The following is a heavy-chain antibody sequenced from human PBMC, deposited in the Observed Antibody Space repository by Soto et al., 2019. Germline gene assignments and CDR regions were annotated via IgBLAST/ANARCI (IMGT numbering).Heavy chain of an antibody. D-gene: IGHD4-17*01. J-gene: IGHJ4*02. CDR2: IYYSGST. V-gene: IGHV4-30-4*01. Sequence: QVQLQESGPGLVKPSQTLSLTCTVSGGSISSGHYYWSWIRQPPEKGLEWIGYIYYSGSTYYNPSLKSRVTISVDTSKNQFYLKLNSVTAADTAVYYCARALYDYGSAAPKGYFDYWGQGTLVTVSS. CDR3: ARALYDYGSAAPKGYFDY. CDR1: GGSISSGHYY.